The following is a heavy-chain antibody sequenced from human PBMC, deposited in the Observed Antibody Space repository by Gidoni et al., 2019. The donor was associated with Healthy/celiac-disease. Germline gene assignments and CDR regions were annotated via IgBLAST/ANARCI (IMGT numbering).Heavy chain of an antibody. Sequence: EVQLVESGGGLVKPGGSRRRSGEASGCTFSSYSMNWVRQAPGKGLALVSSISSCSSYIYYADSVKGRFTISRDNAKNSLYLQMNSLRAEDTAVYYCARDPEEMATITGFWGQGTLVTVSS. CDR2: ISSCSSYI. CDR3: ARDPEEMATITGF. CDR1: GCTFSSYS. J-gene: IGHJ4*02. D-gene: IGHD5-12*01. V-gene: IGHV3-21*01.